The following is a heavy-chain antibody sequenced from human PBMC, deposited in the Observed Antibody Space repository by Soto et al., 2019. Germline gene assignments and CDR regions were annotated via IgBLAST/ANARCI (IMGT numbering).Heavy chain of an antibody. CDR1: GGSFSGYY. Sequence: QVQLQQWGAGLLKPSETLSLTCAVYGGSFSGYYWSWIRQPPGKGLEWIGEINHSGSTNYNPSLKSRVTISVDTSKIQFSLKLSSVTAADTAVYYCARAAEHGGFDYWGQGTLVTVSS. CDR3: ARAAEHGGFDY. V-gene: IGHV4-34*01. J-gene: IGHJ4*02. D-gene: IGHD2-15*01. CDR2: INHSGST.